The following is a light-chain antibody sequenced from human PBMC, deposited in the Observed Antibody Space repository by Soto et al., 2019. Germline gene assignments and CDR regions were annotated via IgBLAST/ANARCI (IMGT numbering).Light chain of an antibody. CDR2: AAS. V-gene: IGKV1-9*01. Sequence: DIPLTQSPPFLSASVGDRVTITCPASQDISSSLAWYQQKPGKAPKLLIFAASTLQSGVPSRFSGSGSGTEFTLTISSLQPEDLAPYYCQQFPTYPRTFGQGTQVESK. CDR1: QDISSS. CDR3: QQFPTYPRT. J-gene: IGKJ1*01.